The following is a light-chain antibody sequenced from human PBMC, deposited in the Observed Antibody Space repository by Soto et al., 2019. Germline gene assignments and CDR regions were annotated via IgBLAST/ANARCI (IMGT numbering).Light chain of an antibody. CDR1: SNDVGSYKF. J-gene: IGLJ1*01. V-gene: IGLV2-23*02. CDR2: EVS. Sequence: QSVLAQPASVSGSPGQSITISCTGTSNDVGSYKFVSWYQQYPGKAPKLIIFEVSKRPSGVSNRFSGSKSGKRASLTISGLRAEDEADYYCCSYTSNTFLYVFGSGTKVTVL. CDR3: CSYTSNTFLYV.